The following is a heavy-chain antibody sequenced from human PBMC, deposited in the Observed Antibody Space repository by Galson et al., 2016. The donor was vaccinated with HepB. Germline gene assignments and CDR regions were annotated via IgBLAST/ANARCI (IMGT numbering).Heavy chain of an antibody. CDR2: IHYNGRP. J-gene: IGHJ4*02. Sequence: TLSLTCSVSGGSITSSDWWSWVRQPPGKGLEWIAEIHYNGRPNHSPSLKSRVTISVDKSRNQFSLKLSPVPAADTAAYYCASGEFALGFDYWGQGALVTVSS. CDR1: GGSITSSDW. V-gene: IGHV4/OR15-8*01. CDR3: ASGEFALGFDY. D-gene: IGHD3-10*01.